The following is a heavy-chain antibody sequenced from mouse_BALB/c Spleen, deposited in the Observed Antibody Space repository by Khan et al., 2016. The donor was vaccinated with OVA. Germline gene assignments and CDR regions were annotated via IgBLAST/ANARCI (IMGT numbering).Heavy chain of an antibody. D-gene: IGHD2-4*01. CDR1: GFSLTSYG. V-gene: IGHV2-2*02. CDR3: ARNYDYDEGLAY. Sequence: VQLKQSGPGLVQPSQCLSITCTVSGFSLTSYGIHWVSQSPGKGLEWLGVIWSGGSTDYNVVFIHRLNIRKDNSKSQVFFKMNSMQANDTAIYYCARNYDYDEGLAYWGQGTLVTVSA. J-gene: IGHJ3*01. CDR2: IWSGGST.